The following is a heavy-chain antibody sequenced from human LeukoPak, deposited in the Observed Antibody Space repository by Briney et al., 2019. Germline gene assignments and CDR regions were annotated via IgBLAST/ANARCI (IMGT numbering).Heavy chain of an antibody. V-gene: IGHV3-74*01. Sequence: GGSLRLSCAASGFTFSSYWIHWVRHAPGKGLVWVSRINSDGTRTSYADSVKGRFTISRDNAKNTLYLQMNSLRAEDTAVYYCARVSSSWYYYYYGMDVWGQGTTVTVSS. CDR2: INSDGTRT. CDR1: GFTFSSYW. J-gene: IGHJ6*02. D-gene: IGHD6-13*01. CDR3: ARVSSSWYYYYYGMDV.